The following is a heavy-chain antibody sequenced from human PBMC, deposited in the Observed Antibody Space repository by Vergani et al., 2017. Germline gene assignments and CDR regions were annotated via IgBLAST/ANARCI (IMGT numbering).Heavy chain of an antibody. CDR2: IYYSGST. CDR1: GGSISSYY. Sequence: QVQLQESGPGLVKPSETLSLTCTVSGGSISSYYWSWIRQPPGKGLEWIGYIYYSGSTNYNPSLQSRVTISVDTSKNQFSLKLSSVTAADTAGYYCARSAEWDDGSGYSDAFDIWGQGTMVTVSS. CDR3: ARSAEWDDGSGYSDAFDI. D-gene: IGHD3-22*01. V-gene: IGHV4-59*01. J-gene: IGHJ3*02.